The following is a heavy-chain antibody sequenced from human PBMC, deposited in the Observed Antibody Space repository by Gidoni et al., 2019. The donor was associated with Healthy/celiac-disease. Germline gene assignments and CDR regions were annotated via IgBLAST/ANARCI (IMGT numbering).Heavy chain of an antibody. D-gene: IGHD3-10*01. V-gene: IGHV4-34*01. J-gene: IGHJ4*02. Sequence: INHSGSTNYNPSLKSRVTISVDTSKNQFSLKLSSVTAADTAVYYCARGRTYYYGSGSPFDYWGQGTLVTVSS. CDR3: ARGRTYYYGSGSPFDY. CDR2: INHSGST.